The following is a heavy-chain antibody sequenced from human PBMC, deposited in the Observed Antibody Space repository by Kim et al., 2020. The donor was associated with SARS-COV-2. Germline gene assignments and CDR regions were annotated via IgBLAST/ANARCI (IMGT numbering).Heavy chain of an antibody. CDR2: ISYDGSNK. CDR1: GFTFSSYG. J-gene: IGHJ6*02. Sequence: GGSLRLSCAASGFTFSSYGMHWVRQAPGKGLEWVAVISYDGSNKYYADSVKGRFTISRDNSKNTLYLQMNSLRAEDTAVYYCALQDTGDYYYYYGMDFWGQGTTVTVSS. D-gene: IGHD7-27*01. CDR3: ALQDTGDYYYYYGMDF. V-gene: IGHV3-30*03.